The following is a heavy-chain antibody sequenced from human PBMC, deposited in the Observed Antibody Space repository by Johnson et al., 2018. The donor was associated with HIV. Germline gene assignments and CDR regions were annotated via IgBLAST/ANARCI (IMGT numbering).Heavy chain of an antibody. V-gene: IGHV3-23*04. Sequence: VQLVESGGGLVQPGGSLRLSCAASGFTFSSYAMSWVRQAPGKGLEWVSAISGSGGSTYYAASVKGRFTISRDNSKNTLYLQMNSLRAEDTAVYYCARELGYCSGGSCYDAFDIWGQGTMVTVSS. J-gene: IGHJ3*02. D-gene: IGHD2-15*01. CDR2: ISGSGGST. CDR1: GFTFSSYA. CDR3: ARELGYCSGGSCYDAFDI.